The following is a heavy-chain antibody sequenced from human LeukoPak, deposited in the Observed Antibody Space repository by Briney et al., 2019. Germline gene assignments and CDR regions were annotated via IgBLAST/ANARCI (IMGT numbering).Heavy chain of an antibody. D-gene: IGHD1-26*01. J-gene: IGHJ6*03. CDR2: ISSSNSYI. V-gene: IGHV3-21*01. CDR3: ARDPYSGNYGNYYYYYMDV. Sequence: GGSLRLSCAASGFTFSSYSMNWVRQAPGKGLEWVSSISSSNSYIYYADSVKGRFTISRDNAKNSLYLQMNSLGPEDTAVYYCARDPYSGNYGNYYYYYMDVWGKGTTVTISS. CDR1: GFTFSSYS.